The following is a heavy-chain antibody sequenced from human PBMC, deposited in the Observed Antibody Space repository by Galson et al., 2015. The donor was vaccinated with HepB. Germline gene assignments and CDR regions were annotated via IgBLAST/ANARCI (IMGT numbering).Heavy chain of an antibody. Sequence: SVKVSCKAFGGIFSSYAISWVRQAPGQGLEWMGRIIPMLNVVDYTQKFQGRVTITADKSTSTAYMEIGSLGSDDTAVYYCARVGGSGTYFYLDYWGQGTLVIVSS. J-gene: IGHJ4*02. V-gene: IGHV1-69*04. D-gene: IGHD3-10*01. CDR2: IIPMLNVV. CDR1: GGIFSSYA. CDR3: ARVGGSGTYFYLDY.